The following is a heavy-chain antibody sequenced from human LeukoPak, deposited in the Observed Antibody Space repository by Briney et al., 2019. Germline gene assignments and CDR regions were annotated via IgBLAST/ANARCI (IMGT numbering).Heavy chain of an antibody. CDR2: ISGYNYKT. CDR3: ARDHEGSPFWRDAFDI. Sequence: ASVKASCKAFGYTLSSYGISWLRQAPGQGLEWIGWISGYNYKTKYAQTFQGRVAMTIDTSTKTVSMELRILRSDDTAVYYCARDHEGSPFWRDAFDIWGQGTMVTVSS. D-gene: IGHD3-3*01. V-gene: IGHV1-18*04. CDR1: GYTLSSYG. J-gene: IGHJ3*02.